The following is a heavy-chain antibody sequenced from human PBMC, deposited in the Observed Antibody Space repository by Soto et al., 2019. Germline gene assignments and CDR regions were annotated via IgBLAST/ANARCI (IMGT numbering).Heavy chain of an antibody. J-gene: IGHJ6*02. Sequence: PGGSLRLSCAASGFTFSSHAMHWVRQAPGKGLEWLAAISYNSKNKYYANSVKGRFTISRDNSKNTLYLQMNSLRVEDTAVYYCAKDRIQLKFYDYYGMDVWGQGTTVTVSS. V-gene: IGHV3-30*04. D-gene: IGHD5-18*01. CDR1: GFTFSSHA. CDR3: AKDRIQLKFYDYYGMDV. CDR2: ISYNSKNK.